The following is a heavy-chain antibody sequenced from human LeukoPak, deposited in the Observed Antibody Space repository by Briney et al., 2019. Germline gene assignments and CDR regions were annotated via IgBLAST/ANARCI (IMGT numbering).Heavy chain of an antibody. V-gene: IGHV4-59*08. D-gene: IGHD3-9*01. Sequence: SETLSLTCSVSGDSISNYCWSWIRQPPGKGPEWIGFIYYSGTPTYNPSLRSRVTISVDTSRNQFSLKLTSVTAADTAVYYCARNLRPTLYESDASYRRYFYHGMDVWGQGTTVTVSS. CDR2: IYYSGTP. J-gene: IGHJ6*02. CDR1: GDSISNYC. CDR3: ARNLRPTLYESDASYRRYFYHGMDV.